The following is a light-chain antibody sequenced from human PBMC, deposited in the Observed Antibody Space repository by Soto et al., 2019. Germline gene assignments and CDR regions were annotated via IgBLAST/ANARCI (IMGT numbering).Light chain of an antibody. Sequence: QSVLTQPPSASGSPGQSVTISCSGTSSGVGGYNYVSWYQQHPGKAPKLMIYDVSKRPSGVPDRFSGSKSGNTASLTISGLQAEDEADYYCCSYAGRYTYVFGTGTKVTVL. V-gene: IGLV2-11*01. J-gene: IGLJ1*01. CDR3: CSYAGRYTYV. CDR2: DVS. CDR1: SSGVGGYNY.